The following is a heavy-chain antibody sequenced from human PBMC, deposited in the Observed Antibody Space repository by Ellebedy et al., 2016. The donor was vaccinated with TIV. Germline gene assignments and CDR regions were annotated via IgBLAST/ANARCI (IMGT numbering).Heavy chain of an antibody. J-gene: IGHJ6*02. CDR2: ISGDESRR. Sequence: GESLKISXAASGFSFGEFAMHWVRQVPGKGLEWVSLISGDESRRYYADAVRGRFTISRDNSKNALHLQMNSLRADDSGLYFCAKGSATDYFYNGMDVWGQGTTVTVSS. D-gene: IGHD2/OR15-2a*01. CDR1: GFSFGEFA. V-gene: IGHV3-43D*04. CDR3: AKGSATDYFYNGMDV.